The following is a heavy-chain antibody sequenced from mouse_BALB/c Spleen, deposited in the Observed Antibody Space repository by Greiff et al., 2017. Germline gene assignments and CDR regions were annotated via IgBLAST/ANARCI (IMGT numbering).Heavy chain of an antibody. D-gene: IGHD1-1*01. CDR3: AGVITTVMDY. CDR1: GYNFTSYW. CDR2: IYPGSGST. Sequence: QVQLQQSGAELVKPGTSVKLSCKASGYNFTSYWINWVKLRPGQGLEWIGDIYPGSGSTNYNEKFKSKATLTVDTSSSTAYMQLSSLASEDSALYYCAGVITTVMDYWGQGTSVTVSS. V-gene: IGHV1-55*01. J-gene: IGHJ4*01.